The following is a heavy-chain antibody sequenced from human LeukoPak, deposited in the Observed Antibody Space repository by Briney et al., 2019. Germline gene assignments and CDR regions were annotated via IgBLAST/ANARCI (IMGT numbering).Heavy chain of an antibody. J-gene: IGHJ4*02. V-gene: IGHV1-69*13. CDR3: ATTPPTLDPIWNYGTFDY. CDR1: GGTFSSYA. D-gene: IGHD1-7*01. Sequence: SVKVSSKASGGTFSSYAISWVRQAPGQGLEWMGGIIPIFGTANYAQKFQGRVTITADESTSTAYMELSSLRSEDTAVYYCATTPPTLDPIWNYGTFDYWGQGTLVTVSS. CDR2: IIPIFGTA.